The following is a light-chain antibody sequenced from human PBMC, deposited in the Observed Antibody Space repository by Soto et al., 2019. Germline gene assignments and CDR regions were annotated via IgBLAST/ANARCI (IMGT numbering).Light chain of an antibody. Sequence: DIQMTQSPSSLSASVGDRVTITCRASQSISNYLNWYQRKPGKAPEFLIYAASSLQSGFPSRFSGSGSGTDFTLTISSLQPEDFATYYCQQSYSTPLTFGGGPKVEMK. V-gene: IGKV1-39*01. CDR1: QSISNY. CDR3: QQSYSTPLT. J-gene: IGKJ4*01. CDR2: AAS.